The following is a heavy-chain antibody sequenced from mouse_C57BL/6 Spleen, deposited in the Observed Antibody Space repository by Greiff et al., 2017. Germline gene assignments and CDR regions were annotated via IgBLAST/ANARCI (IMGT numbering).Heavy chain of an antibody. CDR1: GYKINGYW. D-gene: IGHD1-1*01. Sequence: VKLMESGAELVKPGGSVKLSCKATGYKINGYWLEWGKERPGHGLEWIGEILPGSGSNKYNEKFKGKATFTADTSSNTAYMQLSSLTTEDSAIYYCASSSSSYWGQGTLVTVSA. V-gene: IGHV1-9*01. CDR2: ILPGSGSN. CDR3: ASSSSSY. J-gene: IGHJ3*01.